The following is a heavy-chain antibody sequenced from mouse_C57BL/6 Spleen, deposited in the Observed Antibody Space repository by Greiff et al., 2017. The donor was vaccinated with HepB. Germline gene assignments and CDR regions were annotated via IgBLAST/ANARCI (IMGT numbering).Heavy chain of an antibody. V-gene: IGHV1-15*01. CDR3: TVVTTRAWFAY. D-gene: IGHD2-2*01. J-gene: IGHJ3*01. CDR1: GYTFTDYE. CDR2: IDPETGGT. Sequence: VHLVESGAELVRPGASVTLSCKASGYTFTDYEMHWVKQTPVHGLEWIGAIDPETGGTAYNQKFKGKAILTADKSSSTAYMELRSLTSEDSAVYYCTVVTTRAWFAYWGQGTLVTVSA.